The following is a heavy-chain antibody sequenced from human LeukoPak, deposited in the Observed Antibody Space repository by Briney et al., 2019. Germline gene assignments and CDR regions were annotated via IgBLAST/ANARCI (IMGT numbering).Heavy chain of an antibody. V-gene: IGHV3-15*01. CDR3: ATALRGVGF. Sequence: GGSLRLSCAASGITFISAWMNWVRQAPGKGLEWVGRIKSETDGGTAEHAAPVKGRFIISRDDSKNMLYLQMNSLNSDDTGVYYCATALRGVGFWGQGTLVTVPS. D-gene: IGHD3-3*01. J-gene: IGHJ4*02. CDR1: GITFISAW. CDR2: IKSETDGGTA.